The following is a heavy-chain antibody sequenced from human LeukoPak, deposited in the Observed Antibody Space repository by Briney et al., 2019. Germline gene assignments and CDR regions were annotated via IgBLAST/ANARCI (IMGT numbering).Heavy chain of an antibody. CDR3: AKSSRGRDGYFDAFDI. CDR1: GFTFTTYW. D-gene: IGHD5-24*01. V-gene: IGHV3-23*01. J-gene: IGHJ3*02. Sequence: GGSLRLSCAASGFTFTTYWMSWVRQAPGKGLEWVSAISGSGGSTYYADSVKGRFTISRDNSKNTLYLQMNSLRAEDTAVYYCAKSSRGRDGYFDAFDIWGQGTMVTVSS. CDR2: ISGSGGST.